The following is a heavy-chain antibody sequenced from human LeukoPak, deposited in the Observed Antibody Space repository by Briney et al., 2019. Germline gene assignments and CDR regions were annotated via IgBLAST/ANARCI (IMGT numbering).Heavy chain of an antibody. D-gene: IGHD3-10*01. J-gene: IGHJ4*02. CDR1: GFTFSSYA. CDR2: ISGSGGST. CDR3: AKAKIGRFEEFNFDY. Sequence: GGSLRLSCAASGFTFSSYAMSWVRQAPGKGLEWVSAISGSGGSTYYADSVKGRFTISRDNSKNTLYLQMNSLRAEDTAVYYCAKAKIGRFEEFNFDYWGQGTLVTVSS. V-gene: IGHV3-23*01.